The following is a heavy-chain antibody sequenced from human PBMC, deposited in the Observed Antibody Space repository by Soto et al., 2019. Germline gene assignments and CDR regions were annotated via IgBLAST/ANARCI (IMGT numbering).Heavy chain of an antibody. CDR1: GYTFTSYA. CDR2: INAGNGNT. D-gene: IGHD5-18*01. V-gene: IGHV1-3*01. J-gene: IGHJ4*02. CDR3: ARDTILSGYSSGFDY. Sequence: QVQLVQSGAEVKKPGASVKVSCKASGYTFTSYAMHWVRQAPGQRLEWMGWINAGNGNTKYSQKCQGRVTITRDTSASTAYMELSSLRSEDTAVYYCARDTILSGYSSGFDYWGQGTLVTVSS.